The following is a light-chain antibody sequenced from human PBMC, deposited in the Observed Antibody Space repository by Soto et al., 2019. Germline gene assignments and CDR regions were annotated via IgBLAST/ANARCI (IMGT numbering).Light chain of an antibody. CDR1: QGISSY. CDR2: AAS. V-gene: IGKV1-9*01. J-gene: IGKJ5*01. Sequence: DIQWTKSPSFLSASVGDRVTITSRATQGISSYLACYQQKPGKAPKLLIYAASTLQSGVPSRFSGSGSGTEFTLTISSQQPEDFATYYCQQLNSYPITFGQGTRLEIK. CDR3: QQLNSYPIT.